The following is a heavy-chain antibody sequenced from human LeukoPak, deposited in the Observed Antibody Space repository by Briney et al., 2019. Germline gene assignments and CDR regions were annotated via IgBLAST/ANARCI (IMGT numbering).Heavy chain of an antibody. J-gene: IGHJ6*03. Sequence: TRGSLRLSCEASGLSFSDYGMHWVRQAPGKGLGWVAFIRYDGSNKYYADSVKGRFTVSRDNSQSTLYLQMNSLRVEDTAVYYCAKRVVIKSTDYFYYYIHVWGKGTTVTGPS. V-gene: IGHV3-30*02. D-gene: IGHD3-3*01. CDR2: IRYDGSNK. CDR3: AKRVVIKSTDYFYYYIHV. CDR1: GLSFSDYG.